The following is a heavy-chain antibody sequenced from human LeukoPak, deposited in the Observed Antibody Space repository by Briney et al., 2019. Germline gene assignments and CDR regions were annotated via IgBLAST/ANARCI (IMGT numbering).Heavy chain of an antibody. V-gene: IGHV4-34*01. CDR1: GGSFSGYY. D-gene: IGHD2-15*01. Sequence: SETLSLTCAVYGGSFSGYYWTWIRQPPGKGLHWIGEISHSGSTNYNPSLKSRVTISVDTSKNQFSLKLTSVTAADTAVYYCARRGYCSGGSCYPSYFDSWGQGTLVTVSS. J-gene: IGHJ4*02. CDR3: ARRGYCSGGSCYPSYFDS. CDR2: ISHSGST.